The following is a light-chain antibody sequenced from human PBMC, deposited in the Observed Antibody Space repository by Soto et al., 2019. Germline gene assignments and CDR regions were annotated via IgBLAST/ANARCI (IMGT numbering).Light chain of an antibody. V-gene: IGKV4-1*01. Sequence: DIVMTQSPDSLAVSLGERATINCKSSQSVLYRSDSRSYLAWYQQKPGQPPKLLIYWASTRESGVPDRFSGSGSGTDFTLTISSLQAEDVAVYYCQQYYSSPFTFGQGTKVDIK. CDR2: WAS. CDR1: QSVLYRSDSRSY. CDR3: QQYYSSPFT. J-gene: IGKJ3*01.